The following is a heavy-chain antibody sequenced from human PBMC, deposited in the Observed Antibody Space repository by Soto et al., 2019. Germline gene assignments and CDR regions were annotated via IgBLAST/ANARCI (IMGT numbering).Heavy chain of an antibody. Sequence: SETLSLTCAVSGASLSSMNWWSWVRQTTGRGLEWIGEVFHTGLTNYNPSLKSPVTISMDASKNQLSLEIRSVTAADTAVYFCARDVYYGGFRFGYWGQGTPVTGSS. CDR3: ARDVYYGGFRFGY. V-gene: IGHV4-4*02. CDR2: VFHTGLT. CDR1: GASLSSMNW. J-gene: IGHJ4*01. D-gene: IGHD3-10*01.